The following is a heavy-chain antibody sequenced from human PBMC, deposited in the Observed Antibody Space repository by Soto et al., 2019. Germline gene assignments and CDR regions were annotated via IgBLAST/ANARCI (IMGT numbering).Heavy chain of an antibody. CDR3: AAVIGSMVRGALDY. CDR1: GFTFTSSA. Sequence: SVKVSCKASGFTFTSSAVQWVRQARGQRLEWIGWIVVGSGNTNYAQKFQERVTITRDMSTSTAYLELSSLRSEDTAVYYCAAVIGSMVRGALDYWGQGTLVTAPQ. J-gene: IGHJ4*02. D-gene: IGHD3-10*01. CDR2: IVVGSGNT. V-gene: IGHV1-58*01.